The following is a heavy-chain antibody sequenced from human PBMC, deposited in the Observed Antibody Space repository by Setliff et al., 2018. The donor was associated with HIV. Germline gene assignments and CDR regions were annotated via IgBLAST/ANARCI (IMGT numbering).Heavy chain of an antibody. D-gene: IGHD3-9*01. CDR1: GYSFTSYW. V-gene: IGHV5-51*01. Sequence: GESLKISCKGSGYSFTSYWIGWVRQMPGKGLEWMGIIYPGDSDTRYSPSFQGRGTISADKSISTAYLQWSSLKASDTAMYYCARLWKGLRYFDWLSHFDYWGQGTLVTVSS. CDR2: IYPGDSDT. CDR3: ARLWKGLRYFDWLSHFDY. J-gene: IGHJ4*02.